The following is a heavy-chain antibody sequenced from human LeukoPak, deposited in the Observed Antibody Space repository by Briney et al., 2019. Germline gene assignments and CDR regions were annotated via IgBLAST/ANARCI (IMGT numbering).Heavy chain of an antibody. CDR2: IYYSGST. CDR3: ARGIRHGAGAYYYDSSPPAPFDY. Sequence: SETLSLTCTVSGGSISSYYWSWIRQPPGKGLEWIGYIYYSGSTNYNPSLKSRVTISVDTSKNQFSLKLSSVTAADTAVYYCARGIRHGAGAYYYDSSPPAPFDYWGQGTLVTVSS. J-gene: IGHJ4*02. D-gene: IGHD3-22*01. V-gene: IGHV4-59*01. CDR1: GGSISSYY.